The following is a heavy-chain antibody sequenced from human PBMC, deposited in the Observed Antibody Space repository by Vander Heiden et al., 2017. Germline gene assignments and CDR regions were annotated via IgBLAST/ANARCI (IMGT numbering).Heavy chain of an antibody. CDR3: ARGGGSGYYYG. Sequence: VQLQLSRPRLVKPSAPLSLTCPVSGGPISRYYWCCIRPPAGKGLEWIGRIYTSRTTNYNPSLKSRITMPVDTSKNQFSLNLSSVTAADTAVYEGARGGGSGYYYGWGKGILVTVSS. CDR1: GGPISRYY. D-gene: IGHD3-22*01. V-gene: IGHV4-4*07. CDR2: IYTSRTT. J-gene: IGHJ4*02.